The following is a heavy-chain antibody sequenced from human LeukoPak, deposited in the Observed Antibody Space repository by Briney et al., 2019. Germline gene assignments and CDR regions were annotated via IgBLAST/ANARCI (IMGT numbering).Heavy chain of an antibody. CDR1: GGSISSYY. CDR2: IYYSGST. V-gene: IGHV4-59*08. Sequence: PSETLSLTCTVSGGSISSYYWSWIRQPPGKGLEWIGYIYYSGSTNYNPSLKGRVTISVDTSKNQFSLKLSSVTAADTAVYYCASEGITMVRGVPRGWFDPWGQGTLVTVSS. CDR3: ASEGITMVRGVPRGWFDP. J-gene: IGHJ5*02. D-gene: IGHD3-10*01.